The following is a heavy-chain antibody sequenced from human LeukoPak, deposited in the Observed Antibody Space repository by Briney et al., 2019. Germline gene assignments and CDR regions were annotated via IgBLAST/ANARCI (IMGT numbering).Heavy chain of an antibody. CDR1: GFTFSSYA. CDR2: IYSGGST. V-gene: IGHV3-66*01. D-gene: IGHD1-26*01. CDR3: AKDRSDSGSYYYFDY. Sequence: PGGSLRLSCAASGFTFSSYAMSWVRQAPGKGLEWVSVIYSGGSTYYADSVKGRFTISRDNSKNTLYLQMNSLRAEDTALYYCAKDRSDSGSYYYFDYWGQGTLVTVSS. J-gene: IGHJ4*02.